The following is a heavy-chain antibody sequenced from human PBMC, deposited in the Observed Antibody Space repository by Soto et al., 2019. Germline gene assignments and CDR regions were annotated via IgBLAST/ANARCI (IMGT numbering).Heavy chain of an antibody. V-gene: IGHV3-64D*06. J-gene: IGHJ5*02. D-gene: IGHD3-9*01. CDR2: ISSDGDIT. CDR1: GFTFSEYS. Sequence: PGGSLRLSCSASGFTFSEYSMHWVRQAPGKGLQYVSTISSDGDITYYADSVKGRFTISRDNSKNTLYLQMNSLGPEDTAVYYCVKVSTFYDILTGYYSTNFFDPWGQGTLVTVS. CDR3: VKVSTFYDILTGYYSTNFFDP.